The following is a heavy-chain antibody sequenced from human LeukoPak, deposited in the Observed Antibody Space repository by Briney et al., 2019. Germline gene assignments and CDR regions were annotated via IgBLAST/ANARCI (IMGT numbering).Heavy chain of an antibody. CDR1: GFTFSSYS. CDR3: ARDVEAMAAACGGVDY. CDR2: ITSSSNYI. D-gene: IGHD6-13*01. V-gene: IGHV3-21*01. J-gene: IGHJ4*02. Sequence: GGSLRLSCAASGFTFSSYSMNWVRQAPGKGLEWVSSITSSSNYIYYADSVKGRFTISRDNAKNSLYLQMNSLRAEDTAVYYCARDVEAMAAACGGVDYWGQGTLVTVSS.